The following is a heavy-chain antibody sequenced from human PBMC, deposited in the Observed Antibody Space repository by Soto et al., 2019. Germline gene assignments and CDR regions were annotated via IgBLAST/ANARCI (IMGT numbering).Heavy chain of an antibody. D-gene: IGHD7-27*01. CDR1: GFIFSSFG. CDR3: VRDLLGSGGHFDY. J-gene: IGHJ4*02. V-gene: IGHV3-33*01. Sequence: PGGSLRLSCAASGFIFSSFGMRWVRQAPGKGLEWVAHIWYDGSNTYYADSVKGRFTISRDNSRNTLYLQMNSLRAEDTAVYHCVRDLLGSGGHFDYWGQGTLVTVSS. CDR2: IWYDGSNT.